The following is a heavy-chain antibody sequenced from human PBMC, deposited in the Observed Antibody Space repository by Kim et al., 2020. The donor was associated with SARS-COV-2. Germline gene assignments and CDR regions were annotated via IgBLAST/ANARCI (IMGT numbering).Heavy chain of an antibody. J-gene: IGHJ4*02. CDR2: INSDGSGT. CDR3: AGYYGGNRPNDY. CDR1: GFTFSSYW. Sequence: GGSLRLSCAASGFTFSSYWMHWVRQAPGKRLVLVSRINSDGSGTNYAESVKGRFTISRDNAKKTLYLQMNSLRAEDTAVYYCAGYYGGNRPNDYWGQGTLVTVSS. V-gene: IGHV3-74*01. D-gene: IGHD2-15*01.